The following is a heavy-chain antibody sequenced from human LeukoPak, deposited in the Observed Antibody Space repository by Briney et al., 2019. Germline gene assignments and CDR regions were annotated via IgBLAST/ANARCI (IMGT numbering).Heavy chain of an antibody. J-gene: IGHJ5*02. Sequence: SETLSLTCTVSGGSISSNNYYWGWIRQPPGKGLEWIGSIYYSGSTYYNPSLKSRVIISVDTSKNQFSLKLSSVTAADTAVYYCARDPYDLGWFDPWGQGTLVTVSS. V-gene: IGHV4-39*02. CDR1: GGSISSNNYY. CDR3: ARDPYDLGWFDP. D-gene: IGHD3-3*01. CDR2: IYYSGST.